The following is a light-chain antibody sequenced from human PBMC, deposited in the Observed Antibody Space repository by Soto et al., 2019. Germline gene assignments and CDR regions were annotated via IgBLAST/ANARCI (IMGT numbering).Light chain of an antibody. J-gene: IGLJ1*01. Sequence: QSALTQPASMSGSPGQSISISCTGASGDVDGYTYVSWFQQYPGKAPKLMIYDVTKRPSGVSGRFSASMSGSTASLTISGVQAEDEADYYCCSYSSMTYVFGTGTKLTVL. V-gene: IGLV2-14*03. CDR1: SGDVDGYTY. CDR3: CSYSSMTYV. CDR2: DVT.